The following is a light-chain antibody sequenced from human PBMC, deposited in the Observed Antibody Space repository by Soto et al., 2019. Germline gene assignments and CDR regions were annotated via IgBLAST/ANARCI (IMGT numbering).Light chain of an antibody. V-gene: IGLV2-14*01. CDR3: NSYTSTNTWV. CDR1: SSDVGSYNY. CDR2: EVS. Sequence: QSVLTQPASVSVSPGQSITISCTGTSSDVGSYNYVSWYQQHPGKAPKLMIYEVSNRPSGVSNRFSGSKSGNTASLTISGLQAEDEADYYCNSYTSTNTWVFGTGTKVTVL. J-gene: IGLJ1*01.